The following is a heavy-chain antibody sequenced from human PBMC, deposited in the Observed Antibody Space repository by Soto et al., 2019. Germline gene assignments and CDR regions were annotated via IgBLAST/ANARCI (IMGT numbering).Heavy chain of an antibody. J-gene: IGHJ4*02. V-gene: IGHV3-33*01. CDR2: IWYDGSNK. CDR1: GFTFSSYG. CDR3: AREPIFGDRTGGYFDY. D-gene: IGHD3-10*01. Sequence: GGSLRLSCAASGFTFSSYGMHWVRQAPGKGLEWVAVIWYDGSNKYYADSVKGRSTISRDNSKNTLYLQMNSLRAEDTAVYYCAREPIFGDRTGGYFDYWGQGTLVTVSS.